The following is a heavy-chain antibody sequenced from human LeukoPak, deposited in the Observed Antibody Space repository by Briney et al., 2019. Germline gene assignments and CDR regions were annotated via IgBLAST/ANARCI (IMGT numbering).Heavy chain of an antibody. CDR2: IGVSGSTM. CDR3: ARERYCSSTSCPHGDLDY. CDR1: GFTFSSYE. Sequence: GGSLRLSCAASGFTFSSYEMNWVRQAPGKGLEWVSYIGVSGSTMYYAEFVKGRFTISRDNAKNSLYLQMNSLRAEDTAVYYCARERYCSSTSCPHGDLDYWGQGTLVSVSS. D-gene: IGHD2-2*01. J-gene: IGHJ4*02. V-gene: IGHV3-48*03.